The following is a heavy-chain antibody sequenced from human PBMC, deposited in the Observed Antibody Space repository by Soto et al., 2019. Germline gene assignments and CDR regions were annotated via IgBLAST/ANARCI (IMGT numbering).Heavy chain of an antibody. CDR3: AREIRNAIDY. CDR2: IYHSGST. J-gene: IGHJ4*02. Sequence: QVQLQESGPGLVKPSGTLSLTCAVSGGSISSSNWWSWVRQPPGKGLEWIGEIYHSGSTNYNPSLKSRVSMSVDKSKNQFSVSLRAVTAADTAVYYCAREIRNAIDYWGQGTLVTVSS. V-gene: IGHV4-4*02. CDR1: GGSISSSNW. D-gene: IGHD3-3*01.